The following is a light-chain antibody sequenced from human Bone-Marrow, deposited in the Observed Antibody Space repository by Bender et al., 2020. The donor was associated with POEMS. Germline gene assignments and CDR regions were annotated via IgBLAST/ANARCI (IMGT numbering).Light chain of an antibody. V-gene: IGLV1-50*01. CDR2: GNN. CDR3: VAWDASLNGWV. CDR1: SSNIGADYD. Sequence: QSELTQPPSVSGAPGQRVTISCTGSSSNIGADYDVHWYKQLPGTAPKPLLYGNNNRPSGVPDRFSGSKSGTSASLAITGLQSDDEAIYFCVAWDASLNGWVFGGGTKLTVL. J-gene: IGLJ3*02.